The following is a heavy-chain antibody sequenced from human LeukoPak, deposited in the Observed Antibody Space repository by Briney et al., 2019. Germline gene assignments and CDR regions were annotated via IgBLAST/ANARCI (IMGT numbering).Heavy chain of an antibody. D-gene: IGHD4-17*01. J-gene: IGHJ4*02. V-gene: IGHV1-69*06. Sequence: GASVKVSCKASGGTFSSYTINWVRQAPGQGLEWMGGIIPIFGTANYAQKFQGRVTITADKSTSTAYMELSSLRSEDTAVYYCATSSGGYGDYGNRVEDYWGQGTLVSVSS. CDR2: IIPIFGTA. CDR1: GGTFSSYT. CDR3: ATSSGGYGDYGNRVEDY.